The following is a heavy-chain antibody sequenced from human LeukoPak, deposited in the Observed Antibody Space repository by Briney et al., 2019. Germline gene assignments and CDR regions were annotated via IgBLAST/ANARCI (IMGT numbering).Heavy chain of an antibody. D-gene: IGHD3-10*01. Sequence: GGSLRLSCAASGFTFSSYAMHWVRQAPGKGLEWVAVISYDGSTKYYADSVKGRFTISRDNSKNTLCLQMNSLRAEDTAVYYCARDYGSGSYYYYGMDVWGKGTTVTVSS. CDR2: ISYDGSTK. CDR3: ARDYGSGSYYYYGMDV. J-gene: IGHJ6*04. V-gene: IGHV3-30*04. CDR1: GFTFSSYA.